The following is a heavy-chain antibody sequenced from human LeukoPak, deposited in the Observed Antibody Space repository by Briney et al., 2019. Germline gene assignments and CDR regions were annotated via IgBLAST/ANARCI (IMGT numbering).Heavy chain of an antibody. D-gene: IGHD6-19*01. Sequence: QPGGSLRLSCAASGFTFGSYAMSWVRQAPGKGLEWVSAISGSGGSTYYADSVKGRFTISRDNSKNTLYLQMNSLRAEDTAVYYCARRSSGGNEGPFDYWGQGTLVTVSS. CDR2: ISGSGGST. CDR1: GFTFGSYA. CDR3: ARRSSGGNEGPFDY. V-gene: IGHV3-23*01. J-gene: IGHJ4*02.